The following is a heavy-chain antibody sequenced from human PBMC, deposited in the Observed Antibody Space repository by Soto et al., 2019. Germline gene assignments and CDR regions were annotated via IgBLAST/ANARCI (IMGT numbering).Heavy chain of an antibody. CDR3: ARGGEYSSSGWFDP. J-gene: IGHJ5*02. Sequence: SETLSLTCAVYGGSFSGYYWSWIRQPPGKGLEWIGEINHSGSTNYNPSLKSRVTISVDTSKNHFSLKLSSVTAADTAVYYCARGGEYSSSGWFDPWGQGTLVTVSS. CDR2: INHSGST. D-gene: IGHD6-6*01. CDR1: GGSFSGYY. V-gene: IGHV4-34*01.